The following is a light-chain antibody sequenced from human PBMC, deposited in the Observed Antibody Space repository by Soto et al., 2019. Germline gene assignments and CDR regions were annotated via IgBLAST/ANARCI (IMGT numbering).Light chain of an antibody. CDR2: DTS. Sequence: EVVMTLSPATLSVSPREGVTLSCRASQGIGDTLALYQHKPGQTPRLLIYDTSSTATGVPARFSGSRSGPEFTLTFNRLLSEDLAIYFCPPYSHRQRTFGGGTKVDIK. CDR1: QGIGDT. V-gene: IGKV3-15*01. J-gene: IGKJ4*01. CDR3: PPYSHRQRT.